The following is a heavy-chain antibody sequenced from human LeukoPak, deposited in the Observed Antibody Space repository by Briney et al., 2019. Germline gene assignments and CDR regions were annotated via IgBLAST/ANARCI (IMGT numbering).Heavy chain of an antibody. J-gene: IGHJ3*02. V-gene: IGHV3-30*02. Sequence: PGGSLRLSCAASGFTFSSYGMHWVRQAPGKGLEWVAFIRYDGSNKYYADSVKGRFTISRDNSKNTLYLQMNSLRAEDTAVYYCAKAQPTMDDAFDIWGQGTMVTVSS. D-gene: IGHD2-2*01. CDR1: GFTFSSYG. CDR2: IRYDGSNK. CDR3: AKAQPTMDDAFDI.